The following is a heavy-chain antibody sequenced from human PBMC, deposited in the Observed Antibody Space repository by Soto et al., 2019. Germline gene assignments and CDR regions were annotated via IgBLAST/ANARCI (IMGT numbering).Heavy chain of an antibody. D-gene: IGHD5-18*01. J-gene: IGHJ4*02. V-gene: IGHV1-69*01. CDR3: ARLLVDTAMPQVDY. CDR2: IIPIFGTA. CDR1: GGTFSSYA. Sequence: PVKVSCKASGGTFSSYAISWVRQAPGQGLEWMGGIIPIFGTANYAQKFQGRVTITADESTSTAYMELSSLRSEDTAVYYCARLLVDTAMPQVDYWGQGTLVTVSS.